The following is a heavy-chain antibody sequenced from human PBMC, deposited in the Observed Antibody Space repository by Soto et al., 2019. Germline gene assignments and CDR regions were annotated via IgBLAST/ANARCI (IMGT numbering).Heavy chain of an antibody. CDR3: VRSHVSGGNYV. V-gene: IGHV3-74*01. D-gene: IGHD1-26*01. CDR2: ISSDGSTT. CDR1: GFTFSAYW. J-gene: IGHJ4*02. Sequence: GGSLRLSCAASGFTFSAYWMHWVRQAPGKGPVLVSYISSDGSTTIYADSVRGRFTISRNNAESTLYLQLNSLRVEDTAVYYCVRSHVSGGNYVWGQGTLATVSS.